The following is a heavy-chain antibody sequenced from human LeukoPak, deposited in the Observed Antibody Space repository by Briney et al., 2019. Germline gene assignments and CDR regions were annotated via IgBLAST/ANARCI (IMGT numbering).Heavy chain of an antibody. V-gene: IGHV1-24*01. CDR1: GYTLTESS. Sequence: ASVKVSCKVSGYTLTESSMHWVRQAPGKGLEWMGGFDLEDGETIYAQKFQGRVTMTEDTSTDTAYMELSSLRSEDTAVYYCATDLYSGYDSVDYWGQGTLVTVSS. CDR2: FDLEDGET. CDR3: ATDLYSGYDSVDY. D-gene: IGHD5-12*01. J-gene: IGHJ4*02.